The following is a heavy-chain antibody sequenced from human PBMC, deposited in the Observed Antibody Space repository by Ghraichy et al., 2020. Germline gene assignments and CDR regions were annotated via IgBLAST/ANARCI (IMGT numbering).Heavy chain of an antibody. CDR3: ARAGGQLEYYYYYGMDV. Sequence: SETLSLTCTVSGGSISSYYWSWIRQPPGKGLEWIGYIYYCGSTNYNPTLKSRVTITVDTSKNKFSLKLSSVTAADTAVYYCARAGGQLEYYYYYGMDVWGQGTTVTVSS. CDR2: IYYCGST. J-gene: IGHJ6*02. V-gene: IGHV4-59*01. D-gene: IGHD2-2*01. CDR1: GGSISSYY.